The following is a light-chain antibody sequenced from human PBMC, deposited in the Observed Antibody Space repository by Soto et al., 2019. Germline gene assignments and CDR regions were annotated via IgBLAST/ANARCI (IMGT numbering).Light chain of an antibody. J-gene: IGLJ1*01. CDR2: TNN. V-gene: IGLV1-44*01. CDR3: ATWHDSFYV. CDR1: TSDIGTNG. Sequence: QSVLTQPPSASGTPGQIVTVSCSGSTSDIGTNGVNWFQHLPGTAPRLLIYTNNQRPSGVLDRFSGSKSGTSASLAISGLQSEDEATYYCATWHDSFYVFGTGTKLTVL.